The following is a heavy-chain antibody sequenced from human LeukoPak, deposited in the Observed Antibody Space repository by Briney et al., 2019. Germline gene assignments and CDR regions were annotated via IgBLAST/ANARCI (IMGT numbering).Heavy chain of an antibody. D-gene: IGHD2-15*01. CDR1: GFTFSSYG. CDR3: AKDWGYCSGGSCYSGAYWFDP. J-gene: IGHJ5*02. V-gene: IGHV3-30*02. Sequence: GGSLRLSCAASGFTFSSYGMHWVRQAPGKGLEWVAFIRYDGSNKYYADSVKGRFTIPRDNSKDTLYLQMNRLRAEDTAVYYCAKDWGYCSGGSCYSGAYWFDPWGQGTLVTVSS. CDR2: IRYDGSNK.